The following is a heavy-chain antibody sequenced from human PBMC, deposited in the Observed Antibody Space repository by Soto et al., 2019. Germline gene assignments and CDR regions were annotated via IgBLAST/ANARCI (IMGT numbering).Heavy chain of an antibody. CDR1: GYSFTSYW. J-gene: IGHJ5*02. Sequence: GESLKISCKGSGYSFTSYWISWVRQMPGKGLEWMGRIDPSDSYTNYSPSFQGHVTISADKSISTAYLQWSSLKASDTAMYYCARYDRPRRPASRSGVNWFDPWGQGTLVTVSS. CDR2: IDPSDSYT. D-gene: IGHD3-3*01. CDR3: ARYDRPRRPASRSGVNWFDP. V-gene: IGHV5-10-1*01.